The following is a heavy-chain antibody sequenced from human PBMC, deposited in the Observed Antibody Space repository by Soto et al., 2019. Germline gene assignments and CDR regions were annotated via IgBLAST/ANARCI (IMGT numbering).Heavy chain of an antibody. D-gene: IGHD6-19*01. J-gene: IGHJ4*02. V-gene: IGHV1-2*04. CDR2: INPNSGGT. Sequence: ASVKVSCEASGYTFTGYYIHWVRQAPGQGLEWMGWINPNSGGTNYAQKFQGWVTMTRDTSISTAYMELSRLRSDDTAVYYCARESDAAVDYWGQGTLVTVSS. CDR1: GYTFTGYY. CDR3: ARESDAAVDY.